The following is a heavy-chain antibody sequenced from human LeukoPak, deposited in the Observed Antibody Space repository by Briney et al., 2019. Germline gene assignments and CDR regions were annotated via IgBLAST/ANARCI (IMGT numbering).Heavy chain of an antibody. V-gene: IGHV3-7*01. CDR1: GFTFSSYS. D-gene: IGHD3-10*01. Sequence: PGGSLRLSCAASGFTFSSYSMNCVRQAPGKGREGVANIKQDGSEKYCGDSVKGRFTIYRDNDKNSMYLQMNRLRAEDTAVYYCARDGVSMVRGVRVLDYYNYYMDVWGKGTTVTVSS. CDR3: ARDGVSMVRGVRVLDYYNYYMDV. CDR2: IKQDGSEK. J-gene: IGHJ6*03.